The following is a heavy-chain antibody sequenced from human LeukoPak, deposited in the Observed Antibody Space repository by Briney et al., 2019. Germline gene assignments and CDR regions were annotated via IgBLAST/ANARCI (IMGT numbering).Heavy chain of an antibody. V-gene: IGHV4-34*01. CDR1: GVSFSGYY. Sequence: SETLSLTCAVYGVSFSGYYWSWIRQPPGKGLEWIGEINHSGSTNYNPSLKSRVTISVDTPKNQFSLKLSSVTAADTAVYYCARGRRDSSGPGRRRLNWFDPWGQGTLVTVSS. J-gene: IGHJ5*02. CDR2: INHSGST. D-gene: IGHD6-19*01. CDR3: ARGRRDSSGPGRRRLNWFDP.